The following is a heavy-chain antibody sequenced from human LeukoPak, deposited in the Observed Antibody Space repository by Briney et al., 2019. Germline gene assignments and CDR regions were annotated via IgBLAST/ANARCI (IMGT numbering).Heavy chain of an antibody. V-gene: IGHV3-7*01. CDR2: IKDDGSDK. Sequence: GGSVRLFCAASGFTFSSAWMPCVPQPPGKGLEWVATIKDDGSDKYSVDSVKGRFPISRDNAKKSLWLQINSLRVEDTARYYCADLGSICWGQGTLVTVSS. CDR3: ADLGSIC. D-gene: IGHD3-16*01. CDR1: GFTFSSAW. J-gene: IGHJ4*02.